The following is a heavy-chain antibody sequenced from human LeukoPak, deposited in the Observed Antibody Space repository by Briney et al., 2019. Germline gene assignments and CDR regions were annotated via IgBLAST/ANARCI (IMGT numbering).Heavy chain of an antibody. CDR2: SSSGSSYI. CDR1: GFTFNSYS. Sequence: GGSLRLSCAASGFTFNSYSMNWVRQAPRKGLEWVSSSSSGSSYIYYADSVKGRFTISRDNAKNSLYLQMNSLRAEDTAVYYCAGDYGDYGGYYWGQGTLVTVSS. J-gene: IGHJ4*02. V-gene: IGHV3-21*01. D-gene: IGHD4-17*01. CDR3: AGDYGDYGGYY.